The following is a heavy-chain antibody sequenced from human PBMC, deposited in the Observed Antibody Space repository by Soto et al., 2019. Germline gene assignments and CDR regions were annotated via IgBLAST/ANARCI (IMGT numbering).Heavy chain of an antibody. V-gene: IGHV1-18*01. CDR3: ARLGIVVVPAAIPNLDY. J-gene: IGHJ4*02. D-gene: IGHD2-2*02. Sequence: ASVKVSCKASGHTFTSYGISWVRQAPGQGLEWMGWISAYNGNTNYAQKLQGRVTMTTDTSTSTAYMELRSLRSDDTAVYYCARLGIVVVPAAIPNLDYWGQGTLVTVSS. CDR1: GHTFTSYG. CDR2: ISAYNGNT.